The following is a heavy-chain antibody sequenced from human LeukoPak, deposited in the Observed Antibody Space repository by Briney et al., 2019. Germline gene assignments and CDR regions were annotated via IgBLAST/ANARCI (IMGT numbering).Heavy chain of an antibody. V-gene: IGHV4-34*01. CDR1: DGSFSGYY. Sequence: SETLSLTCAVYDGSFSGYYWSRIRQPPGKGLEWIGEINHSGSTNYNPSLKSRVTISVDTSKNQFSLKLSSVTAADTAVYYCARGYCSSTSCFGPTIPFDYWGQGTLVTVSS. J-gene: IGHJ4*02. CDR2: INHSGST. CDR3: ARGYCSSTSCFGPTIPFDY. D-gene: IGHD2-2*01.